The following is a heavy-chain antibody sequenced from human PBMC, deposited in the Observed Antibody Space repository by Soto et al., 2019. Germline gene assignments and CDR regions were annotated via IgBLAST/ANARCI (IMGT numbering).Heavy chain of an antibody. CDR1: GGSFNDYY. CDR3: ARGEWMTRGADYYYYMDV. CDR2: INHKTKT. D-gene: IGHD3-10*01. J-gene: IGHJ6*03. V-gene: IGHV4-34*02. Sequence: QVQLQQWGAGLLRPSETLSLTCAVYGGSFNDYYWTWIRQPPGKGLEWMGEINHKTKTNYNPSPESRVIFSVATSKNQFSLRLTSVTAADTALYYWARGEWMTRGADYYYYMDVWGKGTTVTVSS.